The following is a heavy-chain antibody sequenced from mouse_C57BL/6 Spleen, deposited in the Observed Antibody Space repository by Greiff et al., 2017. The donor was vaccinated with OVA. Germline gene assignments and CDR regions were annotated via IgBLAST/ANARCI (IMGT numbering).Heavy chain of an antibody. CDR3: ARDYYGSSYFDY. J-gene: IGHJ2*01. Sequence: QVQLKQPGAELVKPGASVKLSCKASGYTFTSYWMHWVKQRPGRGLEWLGRIDPNSGGTTYNEKFKSKATLTVDKPSSPAYMQLSSLTSEDSAVYYCARDYYGSSYFDYWGQGTTLTVSS. CDR2: IDPNSGGT. V-gene: IGHV1-72*01. CDR1: GYTFTSYW. D-gene: IGHD1-1*01.